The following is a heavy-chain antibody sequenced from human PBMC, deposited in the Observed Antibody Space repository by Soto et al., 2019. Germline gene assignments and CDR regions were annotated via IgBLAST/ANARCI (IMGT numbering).Heavy chain of an antibody. CDR2: ISNSGDST. D-gene: IGHD5-12*01. J-gene: IGHJ5*02. Sequence: AGSLRLSCAASGITFSSYGMNWVRQAPGGGLEWVAGISNSGDSTYYAASVKGRFTISRDNSKNTLYLQMNSLRVEDTALYYCASGCNSGNCLSSTFDNWGQGTLVTVSA. V-gene: IGHV3-23*01. CDR1: GITFSSYG. CDR3: ASGCNSGNCLSSTFDN.